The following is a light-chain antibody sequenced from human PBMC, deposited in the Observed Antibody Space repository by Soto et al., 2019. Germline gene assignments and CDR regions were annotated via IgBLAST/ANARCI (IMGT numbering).Light chain of an antibody. CDR2: ETD. J-gene: IGKJ2*01. CDR1: QSVSNF. Sequence: EIVLTQSPATLSLSPGETATLSCRASQSVSNFLAWYQQKPGQVPRLLIYETDHRATGIPDRFSGSGSGTDFALTITSLEPEDFAVYHCQQRSNWPPTFGQGSNLEIK. V-gene: IGKV3-11*01. CDR3: QQRSNWPPT.